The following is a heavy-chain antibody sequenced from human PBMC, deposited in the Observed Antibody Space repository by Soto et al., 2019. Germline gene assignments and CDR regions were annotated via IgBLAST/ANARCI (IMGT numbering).Heavy chain of an antibody. J-gene: IGHJ4*02. CDR3: ATAGAYYDSSGYPEPFDY. CDR1: GFTFSSYA. D-gene: IGHD3-22*01. Sequence: GGSLRLSCAASGFTFSSYAMSWVRQAPGKGPEWVSAISGSGGSTYYADSVKGRFTISRDNSKNTLYLQMNSLRAEDTAVYYCATAGAYYDSSGYPEPFDYWGQGTLVTSPQ. V-gene: IGHV3-23*01. CDR2: ISGSGGST.